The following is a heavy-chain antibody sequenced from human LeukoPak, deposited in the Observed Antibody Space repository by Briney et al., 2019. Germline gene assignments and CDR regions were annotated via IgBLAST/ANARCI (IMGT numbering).Heavy chain of an antibody. D-gene: IGHD2-15*01. CDR3: VRGYCSGATCYHFDY. V-gene: IGHV4-59*01. CDR1: GASITNDY. Sequence: PSETLSLTCTVSGASITNDYWNWIRQPPGKGLEWIGYFYYSGSDNYDPSLKSRITISVDTSKNQFSLKLSSVTAADTAVYYCVRGYCSGATCYHFDYWGQGTLVTVSS. J-gene: IGHJ4*02. CDR2: FYYSGSD.